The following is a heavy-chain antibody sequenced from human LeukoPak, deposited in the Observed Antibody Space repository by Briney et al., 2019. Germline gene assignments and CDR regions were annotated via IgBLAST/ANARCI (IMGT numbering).Heavy chain of an antibody. J-gene: IGHJ6*02. D-gene: IGHD3-9*01. Sequence: ASVKVSCKASGYTFTSYGISWVRQAPGQGLEWMGWISAYNGNTNYAQKLQGRVTMTTDTSTSTAYMELRSLRSDDTAVYYCARVPAPYYDILTAIGRGYYGMDVWGQGTTVTVSS. CDR3: ARVPAPYYDILTAIGRGYYGMDV. V-gene: IGHV1-18*01. CDR1: GYTFTSYG. CDR2: ISAYNGNT.